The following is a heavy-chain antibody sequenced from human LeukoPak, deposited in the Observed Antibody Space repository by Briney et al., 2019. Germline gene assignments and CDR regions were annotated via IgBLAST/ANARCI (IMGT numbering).Heavy chain of an antibody. V-gene: IGHV3-7*03. CDR1: GFTFSSYW. J-gene: IGHJ3*02. Sequence: GGSLRLSCAASGFTFSSYWMHWVRQAPGKGLEWVANIKQDGSEKYYVDSVKGRFTISRDNAKNSLYLQMNSLRAEDTAVYYCARERDTAMVRSGAFDIWGQGTMVTVSS. D-gene: IGHD5-18*01. CDR3: ARERDTAMVRSGAFDI. CDR2: IKQDGSEK.